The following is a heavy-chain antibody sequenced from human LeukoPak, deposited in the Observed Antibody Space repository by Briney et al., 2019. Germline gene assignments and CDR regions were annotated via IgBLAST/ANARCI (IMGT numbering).Heavy chain of an antibody. V-gene: IGHV1-18*01. CDR1: GYTFTSYG. CDR3: ARAGSSGYYSDY. CDR2: ISAYNGNT. Sequence: WASVKVSCKASGYTFTSYGISWVRQAPGQGLEGMGWISAYNGNTNYAQNLRGRVTMTTDTSTSTAYMELRSLRSDATAVYYCARAGSSGYYSDYWGQGTLVTVSS. D-gene: IGHD3-22*01. J-gene: IGHJ4*02.